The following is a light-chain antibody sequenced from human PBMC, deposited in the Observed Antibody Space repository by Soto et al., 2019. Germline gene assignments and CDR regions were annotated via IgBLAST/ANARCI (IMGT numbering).Light chain of an antibody. CDR1: QSVSSY. J-gene: IGKJ5*01. CDR2: DAS. Sequence: EIVLTQSPATLSLSPGERATLSCRTSQSVSSYFAWYQQQPGRAPRLLIYDASNRATGIPARFIGSGSGTDFTLTISSLEPEDFAVYYCQQRSKWPITFGQGTRLEIK. V-gene: IGKV3-11*01. CDR3: QQRSKWPIT.